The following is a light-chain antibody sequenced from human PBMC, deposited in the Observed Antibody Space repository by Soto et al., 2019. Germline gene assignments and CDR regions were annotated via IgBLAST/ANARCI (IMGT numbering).Light chain of an antibody. V-gene: IGKV1-5*01. Sequence: DIQMTQSPSTLSASVGDRVTITCRASQSISSWLAWYQQKPGKAPKLLIYDASSLESGVPSRFSGSGSGTEFTLTISSLQPDDFATYYRQLYNCLWTFCQGINVDI. CDR1: QSISSW. CDR2: DAS. J-gene: IGKJ1*01. CDR3: QLYNCLWT.